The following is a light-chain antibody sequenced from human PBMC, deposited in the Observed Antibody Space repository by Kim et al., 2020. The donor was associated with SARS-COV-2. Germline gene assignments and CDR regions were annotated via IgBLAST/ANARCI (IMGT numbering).Light chain of an antibody. CDR1: QSILYSSNNKNY. Sequence: RATINCKPSQSILYSSNNKNYLAWFQQKPGQPPKLLIYWASTRESGVPDRFSGSGSGTDFSLTISSLQAEDVAIYYCQQYYDIPYTFGQGTKLEI. CDR3: QQYYDIPYT. J-gene: IGKJ2*01. CDR2: WAS. V-gene: IGKV4-1*01.